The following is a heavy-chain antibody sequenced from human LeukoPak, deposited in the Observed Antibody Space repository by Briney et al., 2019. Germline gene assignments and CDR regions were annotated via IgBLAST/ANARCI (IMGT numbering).Heavy chain of an antibody. V-gene: IGHV1-2*02. D-gene: IGHD6-25*01. Sequence: ASVKVSCKASGYTFSGFYMHWVRQAPGQGLEWMGWINPNSGGTSYLQNFQGRVTMTRDTSISTAYMDLSRLRSDDTAVYYCARGRPGDYFDYWGQGTLVTVSS. CDR1: GYTFSGFY. J-gene: IGHJ4*02. CDR3: ARGRPGDYFDY. CDR2: INPNSGGT.